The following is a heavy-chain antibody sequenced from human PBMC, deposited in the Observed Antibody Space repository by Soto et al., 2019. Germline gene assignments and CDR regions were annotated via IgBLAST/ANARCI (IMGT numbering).Heavy chain of an antibody. D-gene: IGHD1-26*01. CDR1: GKSGSSQC. Sequence: ASVPQPLTSRIAGKSGSSQCWTWLRQPPGQALEWISYIYDTGSPYYNPALRSRVSISADTSKNQISLKLTSATAADTAVYYCARGVGSSPPRYWGRGTLVTVSS. V-gene: IGHV4-59*02. CDR3: ARGVGSSPPRY. CDR2: IYDTGSP. J-gene: IGHJ4*02.